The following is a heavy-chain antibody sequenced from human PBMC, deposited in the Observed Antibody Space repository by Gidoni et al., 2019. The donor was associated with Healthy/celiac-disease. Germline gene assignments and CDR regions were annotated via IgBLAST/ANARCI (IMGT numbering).Heavy chain of an antibody. V-gene: IGHV4-61*02. CDR2: IYTSGST. Sequence: QVQLQESGPGLVKPSQTLSLTCTVSGGSISSGSYYWSWIRQPAGKGLEWIGRIYTSGSTNYNPSLKSRVTMSVDTSKNQFSLKLSSVTAADTAVYYCAREVGRVAAAVYYYYGMDVWGQGTTVTVSS. CDR3: AREVGRVAAAVYYYYGMDV. D-gene: IGHD6-13*01. CDR1: GGSISSGSYY. J-gene: IGHJ6*02.